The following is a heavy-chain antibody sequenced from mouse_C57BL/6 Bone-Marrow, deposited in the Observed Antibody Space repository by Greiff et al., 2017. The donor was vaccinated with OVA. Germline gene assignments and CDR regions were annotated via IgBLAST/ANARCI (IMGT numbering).Heavy chain of an antibody. J-gene: IGHJ3*01. V-gene: IGHV5-16*01. CDR3: ARVDSSGYGVFAY. Sequence: EVKLVESEGGLVQPGSSMKLSCTASGFTFSDYYMAWVRQVPEKGLEWVANINYDGSSTYYLDSLKSRFIISRDNAKNILYLQMSSLKSEDTATYYCARVDSSGYGVFAYWGQGTLVTVSA. CDR1: GFTFSDYY. CDR2: INYDGSST. D-gene: IGHD3-2*02.